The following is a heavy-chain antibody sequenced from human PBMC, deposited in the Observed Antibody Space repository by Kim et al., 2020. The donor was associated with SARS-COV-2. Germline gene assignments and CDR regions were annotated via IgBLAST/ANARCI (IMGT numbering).Heavy chain of an antibody. CDR3: AGEPFGELLTYFDY. CDR2: INPSGGST. D-gene: IGHD3-10*01. CDR1: GYTFTSYY. J-gene: IGHJ4*02. V-gene: IGHV1-46*01. Sequence: ASVKVSCKASGYTFTSYYMHWVRQAPGQGLEWMGIINPSGGSTSYAQKFQGRVTMTRATSTSTVYMELSSLGSEDTAVYYCAGEPFGELLTYFDYWGQGTLVTVSS.